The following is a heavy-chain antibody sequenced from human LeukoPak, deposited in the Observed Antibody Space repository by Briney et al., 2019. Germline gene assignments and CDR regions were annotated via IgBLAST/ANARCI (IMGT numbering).Heavy chain of an antibody. CDR1: GGTFSSYA. D-gene: IGHD2-15*01. Sequence: ASVKVSCKASGGTFSSYAISWVRQAPGQGLEWMGGIIPIFGTANYAQKFQGRVTITADESTSTAYMELSSLRSEDTAVYYCARLVILSDVDDWFDPWGQGTLVTVSS. V-gene: IGHV1-69*13. CDR3: ARLVILSDVDDWFDP. CDR2: IIPIFGTA. J-gene: IGHJ5*02.